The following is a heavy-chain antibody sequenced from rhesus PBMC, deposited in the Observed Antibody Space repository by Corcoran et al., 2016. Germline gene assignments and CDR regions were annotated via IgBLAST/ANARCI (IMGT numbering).Heavy chain of an antibody. CDR2: ISGSSGST. J-gene: IGHJ4*01. CDR1: GVSISSNW. Sequence: QLQLQVSGPGLVKPSETLSLTCAVSGVSISSNWWNWIGQPPGKGLEWVGRISGSSGSTSYKPSLKSRVTISPDTSKSQLSLRLISVTAADTAVYFCARGSYSGSPDYWGQGVLVTVSS. CDR3: ARGSYSGSPDY. D-gene: IGHD3-16*01. V-gene: IGHV4-147*01.